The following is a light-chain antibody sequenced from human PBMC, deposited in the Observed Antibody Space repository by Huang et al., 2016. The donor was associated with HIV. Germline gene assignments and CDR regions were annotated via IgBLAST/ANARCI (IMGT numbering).Light chain of an antibody. Sequence: EIVLTQSPATLSLSPGERATLSCRASQSVSSHLAWYQQKPGQAPRLLIYEASKRATGIPARFSGSGSGTDFTLTISSLEPEDFAVYYCQQRSNWLTFGGGTKVEIK. CDR3: QQRSNWLT. V-gene: IGKV3-11*01. CDR2: EAS. J-gene: IGKJ4*01. CDR1: QSVSSH.